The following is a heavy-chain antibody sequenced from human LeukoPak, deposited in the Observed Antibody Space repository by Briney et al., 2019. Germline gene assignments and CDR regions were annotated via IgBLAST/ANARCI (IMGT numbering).Heavy chain of an antibody. D-gene: IGHD6-25*01. CDR1: GYSFTSYR. Sequence: GESLEISCKGSGYSFTSYRIGWVRQLPGKGLEWMGIIYPGDSDTRYSPSFQGQVTISADKSISTAYLQWSSLKASDTAMYYCARQQRGEWGDFDIWGQGTMVTVSS. V-gene: IGHV5-51*01. J-gene: IGHJ3*02. CDR2: IYPGDSDT. CDR3: ARQQRGEWGDFDI.